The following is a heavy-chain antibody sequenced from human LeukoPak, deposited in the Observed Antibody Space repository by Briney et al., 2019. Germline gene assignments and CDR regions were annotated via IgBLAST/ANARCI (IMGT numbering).Heavy chain of an antibody. CDR2: IIPIFGTA. CDR1: GGTFISYA. J-gene: IGHJ4*02. CDR3: ATEVRSGWTDY. D-gene: IGHD6-19*01. Sequence: ASVKVSCKASGGTFISYAISWVRQAPGQGLEWMGGIIPIFGTANYAQKFQGRVTITADESTSTAYMELSSLRSEDTAVYYCATEVRSGWTDYWGQGTLVTVSS. V-gene: IGHV1-69*13.